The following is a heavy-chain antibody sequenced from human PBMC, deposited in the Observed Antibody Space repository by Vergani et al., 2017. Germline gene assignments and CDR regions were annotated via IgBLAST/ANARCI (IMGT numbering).Heavy chain of an antibody. D-gene: IGHD5-12*01. J-gene: IGHJ6*03. CDR3: ARGGYDKYMDV. Sequence: QVQLQQWGAGLLKPSETLSLTCAVYGGSFSGYYWSWIRQPPGKGLEWIGEINHSGSANYNPSLKSRVTISVDTSKNQFSLKLSSVTAADTAVYYCARGGYDKYMDVWGKGTTVTVSS. V-gene: IGHV4-34*01. CDR1: GGSFSGYY. CDR2: INHSGSA.